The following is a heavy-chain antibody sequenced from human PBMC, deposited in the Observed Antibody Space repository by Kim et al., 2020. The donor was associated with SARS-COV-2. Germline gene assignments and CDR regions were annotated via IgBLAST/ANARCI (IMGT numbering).Heavy chain of an antibody. D-gene: IGHD4-4*01. CDR3: ATVGLQAFGYYFDY. J-gene: IGHJ4*02. Sequence: PSLKSRVTISVDTSKNQFSLKLSSVTAADTAVYYCATVGLQAFGYYFDYWGQGTLVTVSS. V-gene: IGHV4-34*01.